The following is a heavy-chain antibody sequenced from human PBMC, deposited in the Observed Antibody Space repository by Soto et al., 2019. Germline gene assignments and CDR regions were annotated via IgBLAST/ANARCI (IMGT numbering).Heavy chain of an antibody. V-gene: IGHV1-3*01. CDR3: ARGGITGTTGDY. Sequence: QVQLVQSGAEVKKPGASVKVSCKASGYTFTSYAMHWVRQAPGQRLEWMGWINAGNGNTKYSQKFQGRVTITRDTSASTAYMELSSLRSDDTAVYYCARGGITGTTGDYWGQGTLVTVSS. CDR1: GYTFTSYA. J-gene: IGHJ4*02. D-gene: IGHD1-20*01. CDR2: INAGNGNT.